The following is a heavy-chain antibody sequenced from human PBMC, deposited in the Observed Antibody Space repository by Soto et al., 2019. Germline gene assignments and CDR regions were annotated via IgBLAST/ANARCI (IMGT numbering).Heavy chain of an antibody. CDR1: GYTFTSYG. Sequence: QVQLVQSGAEVKKPGASVKVSCKASGYTFTSYGISWVRQAPGQGLEWMGWISAYNGNTNYAQKLQGRVTMTTDTYTSTAYMELRSLRSDDTAVYYCARDLDVAVAGKESRDYWGQGTLVTVSS. CDR3: ARDLDVAVAGKESRDY. V-gene: IGHV1-18*01. CDR2: ISAYNGNT. J-gene: IGHJ4*02. D-gene: IGHD6-19*01.